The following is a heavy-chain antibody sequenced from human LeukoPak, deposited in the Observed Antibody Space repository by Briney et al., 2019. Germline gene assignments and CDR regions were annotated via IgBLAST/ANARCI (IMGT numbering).Heavy chain of an antibody. V-gene: IGHV1-24*01. D-gene: IGHD2-2*01. Sequence: ASVKVSCKVSGYTLNELAIHCVRQAPGKGLEWMGGFHPEDDKTIYAQKFQGRVTMTEDKSTDTAYLELSSLRSDDTAVYYCAARFRSCTITNCYGTFDYWGQGTLVTVSS. J-gene: IGHJ4*02. CDR1: GYTLNELA. CDR2: FHPEDDKT. CDR3: AARFRSCTITNCYGTFDY.